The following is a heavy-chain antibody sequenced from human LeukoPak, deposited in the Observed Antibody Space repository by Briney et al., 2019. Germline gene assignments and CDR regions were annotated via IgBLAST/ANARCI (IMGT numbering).Heavy chain of an antibody. CDR1: GGSISSYY. D-gene: IGHD5-24*01. CDR2: IYYSGST. J-gene: IGHJ5*02. CDR3: AREGGP. V-gene: IGHV4-59*06. Sequence: SETLSLTCTVSGGSISSYYWSWIRQPPGKGLEWIGYIYYSGSTYYNPSLKSRVTISVDTSKNQFSLKLSSVTAADTAVYYCAREGGPWGQGTLVTVSS.